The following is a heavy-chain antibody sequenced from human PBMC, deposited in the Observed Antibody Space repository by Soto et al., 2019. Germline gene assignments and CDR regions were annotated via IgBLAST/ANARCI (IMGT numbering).Heavy chain of an antibody. Sequence: QVQLVPSGAEMKKPGSSVKVSCKASGGTFSSYTISWVRQAPGQGLEWMGRIIPILGIANYAQKFQGRVTITADKSTSTAYMELSSLRSEDTAVYYCARGDRAVAGKDFDYWGQGTLVTVSS. CDR2: IIPILGIA. J-gene: IGHJ4*02. D-gene: IGHD6-19*01. CDR3: ARGDRAVAGKDFDY. CDR1: GGTFSSYT. V-gene: IGHV1-69*02.